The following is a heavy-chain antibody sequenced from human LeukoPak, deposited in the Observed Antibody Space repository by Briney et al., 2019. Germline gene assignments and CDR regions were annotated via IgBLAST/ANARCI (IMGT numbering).Heavy chain of an antibody. Sequence: PGGSLKLSCAASGFTFSSSAMHWVRQASGKGLEWVGRIRSKADSYATAYAASVKGRFTISRDDSKNTAYLQMNSLKTEDTAVYCCTTIVVVTQRLDPWGQGTLVTVSS. J-gene: IGHJ5*02. CDR1: GFTFSSSA. CDR2: IRSKADSYAT. CDR3: TTIVVVTQRLDP. D-gene: IGHD3-22*01. V-gene: IGHV3-73*01.